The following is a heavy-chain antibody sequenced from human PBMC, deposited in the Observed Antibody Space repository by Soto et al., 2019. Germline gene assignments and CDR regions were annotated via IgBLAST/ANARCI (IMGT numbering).Heavy chain of an antibody. J-gene: IGHJ3*02. D-gene: IGHD3-22*01. CDR3: ASGGYYDSRTLGAFDI. CDR1: GFTFSSYA. V-gene: IGHV3-30-3*01. Sequence: LRLSCAASGFTFSSYAMHWVRQAPGKGLEWVAVISYDGSNKYYADSVKGRFTISRDNSKNTLYLQMSSLRAEDTAVYYCASGGYYDSRTLGAFDIWGQGTMVTVSS. CDR2: ISYDGSNK.